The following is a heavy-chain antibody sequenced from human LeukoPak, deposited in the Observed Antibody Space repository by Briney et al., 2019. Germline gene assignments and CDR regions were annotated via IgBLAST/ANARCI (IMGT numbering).Heavy chain of an antibody. CDR2: INPSGGST. D-gene: IGHD2-2*01. Sequence: ASVKVSGKASGYTFTSYYMHWVRQAPGQGLEWMGIINPSGGSTSYAQKFQGRVTMTRDTSTSTVYMELSSLRSEDTAVYYCARVALPYCSSTSCYWFDPWGQGTLVTVSS. V-gene: IGHV1-46*03. J-gene: IGHJ5*02. CDR3: ARVALPYCSSTSCYWFDP. CDR1: GYTFTSYY.